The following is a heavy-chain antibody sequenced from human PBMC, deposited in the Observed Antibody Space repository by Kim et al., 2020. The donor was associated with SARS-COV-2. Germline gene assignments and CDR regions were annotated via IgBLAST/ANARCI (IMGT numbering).Heavy chain of an antibody. CDR2: IYYSGST. J-gene: IGHJ4*02. CDR1: GGSISSYY. V-gene: IGHV4-59*08. CDR3: ARHSRETGIAVAGLDY. Sequence: SETLSLTCTVSGGSISSYYWSWIRQPPGKGLEWIGYIYYSGSTNYNPSLKSRVTISVDTSKNQFSLKLSSVTAADTAVYYCARHSRETGIAVAGLDYWGQGTLVTVSS. D-gene: IGHD6-19*01.